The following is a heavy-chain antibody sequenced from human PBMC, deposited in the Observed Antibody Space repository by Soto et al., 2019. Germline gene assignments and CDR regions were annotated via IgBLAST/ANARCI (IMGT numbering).Heavy chain of an antibody. CDR2: IKQDGSEK. CDR1: GFTFSSYW. D-gene: IGHD1-1*01. CDR3: ARDXXGNEFDY. J-gene: IGHJ4*02. Sequence: EVQLVESGGGLVQPGGSLRLFCAASGFTFSSYWMSWXRXXXXXGLEWVANIKQDGSEKYYVDSVKGRFTISRDNAKNXLXLXXXXXXXXXXAVYYCARDXXGNEFDYWGQGTLVTVSS. V-gene: IGHV3-7*01.